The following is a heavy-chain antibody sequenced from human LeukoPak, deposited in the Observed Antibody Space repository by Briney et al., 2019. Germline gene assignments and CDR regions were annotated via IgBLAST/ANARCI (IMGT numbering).Heavy chain of an antibody. Sequence: PSETLSLTCTVSGGSISSYYWSWIRQPPGKGLEWIGYIYCSGSTNYNPSLKSRVTISVDTSKNQFSLKLSSVTAADTAVYYCARDGTGYHDAFDIWGQGTMVTVSS. CDR1: GGSISSYY. J-gene: IGHJ3*02. D-gene: IGHD5-18*01. V-gene: IGHV4-59*01. CDR3: ARDGTGYHDAFDI. CDR2: IYCSGST.